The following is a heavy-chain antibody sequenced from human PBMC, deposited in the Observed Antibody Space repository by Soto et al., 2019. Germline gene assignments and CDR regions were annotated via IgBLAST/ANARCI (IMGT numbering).Heavy chain of an antibody. CDR1: GFTVSSNY. J-gene: IGHJ4*02. V-gene: IGHV3-53*01. Sequence: LRLSCAASGFTVSSNYMSWVRQAPGKGLEWVSVIYSGGSTYYADSVKGRFTISRDNSKNTLYLQMNSLRAEDTAVYYCATDFHDYGDYVDYWGQGTLVTVSS. D-gene: IGHD4-17*01. CDR3: ATDFHDYGDYVDY. CDR2: IYSGGST.